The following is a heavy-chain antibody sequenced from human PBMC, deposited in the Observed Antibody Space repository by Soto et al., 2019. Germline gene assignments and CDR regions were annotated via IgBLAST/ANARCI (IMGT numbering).Heavy chain of an antibody. V-gene: IGHV4-4*02. Sequence: SETLSLTCDVSSVSITSSNWWTWVRQPPGKGLEWLGKISHSGTVNYNATLRSRVTISVDKPKNQLSLKLMSVTAADTAVYYCARDYDGFDYWGPGILVTVSA. D-gene: IGHD3-16*01. CDR1: SVSITSSNW. J-gene: IGHJ4*02. CDR3: ARDYDGFDY. CDR2: ISHSGTV.